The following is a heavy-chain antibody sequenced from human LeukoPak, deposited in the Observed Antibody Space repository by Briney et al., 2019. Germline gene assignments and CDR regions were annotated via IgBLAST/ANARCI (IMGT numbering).Heavy chain of an antibody. D-gene: IGHD3-22*01. J-gene: IGHJ4*02. CDR2: ISAYNGNT. CDR3: ARVGGDCSGGSCYQYYYDSSGYYYGY. CDR1: GYTFTSYG. Sequence: GASVKVSCKASGYTFTSYGISWVRQVPGQGLEWMGWISAYNGNTNYAQKLQGRVTMTTDTSTSTAYMELRSLRSDDTAVYYCARVGGDCSGGSCYQYYYDSSGYYYGYWGQGTLVTVSS. V-gene: IGHV1-18*01.